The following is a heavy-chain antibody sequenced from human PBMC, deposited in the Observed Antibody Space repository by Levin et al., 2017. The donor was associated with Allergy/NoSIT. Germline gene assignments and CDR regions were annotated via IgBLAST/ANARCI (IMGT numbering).Heavy chain of an antibody. J-gene: IGHJ4*02. V-gene: IGHV1-2*02. CDR2: INPNSGGT. CDR1: GYTFTGYY. CDR3: ARDKISFGELLYNY. D-gene: IGHD3-10*01. Sequence: ASVKVSCKASGYTFTGYYMHWVRQAPGQGLEWMGWINPNSGGTNYAQKFQGRVTMTRDTSISTAYMELSRLRSDDTAVYYCARDKISFGELLYNYWGQGTLVTVSS.